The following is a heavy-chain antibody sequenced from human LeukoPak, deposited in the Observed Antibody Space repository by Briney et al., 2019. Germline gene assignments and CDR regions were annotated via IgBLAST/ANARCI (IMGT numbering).Heavy chain of an antibody. CDR3: AKNSGSYSDWFDP. D-gene: IGHD1-26*01. CDR2: ISYDGSNK. J-gene: IGHJ5*02. CDR1: GFTFSSYG. V-gene: IGHV3-30*18. Sequence: GGPLRLSCAASGFTFSSYGMHWVRQAPGKGLEWVAVISYDGSNKYYADSVKGRFTISRDNSKNTLYLQMNSLRAEDTAVYYCAKNSGSYSDWFDPWGQGTLVTVSS.